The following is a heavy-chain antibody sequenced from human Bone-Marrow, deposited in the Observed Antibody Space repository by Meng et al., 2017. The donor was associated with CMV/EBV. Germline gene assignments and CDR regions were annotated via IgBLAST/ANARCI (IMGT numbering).Heavy chain of an antibody. CDR3: AREKYQLPFYYFDY. CDR2: ISHTGTT. V-gene: IGHV4-34*01. J-gene: IGHJ4*02. Sequence: SETLSLTCAVYGGSFSGYYWSWIRQPPGKGLEWIGEISHTGTTNYNPSLKSRITISADTSKNQFFLGLSSVTAADTAVYYCAREKYQLPFYYFDYWGQGTLVTVSS. D-gene: IGHD2-2*01. CDR1: GGSFSGYY.